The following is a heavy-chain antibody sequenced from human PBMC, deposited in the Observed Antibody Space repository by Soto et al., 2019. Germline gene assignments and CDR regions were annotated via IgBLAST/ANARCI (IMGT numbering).Heavy chain of an antibody. CDR3: ARVRGDSSGYYQPRFDY. CDR1: GFTFSDYY. Sequence: QVQLVESGGGLVKPGGSLRLSCAASGFTFSDYYMSWIRQAPGKGLEWVSYISSSSSYTNYADSVKGRFTISRDNAKNSLYLQMNSLRAEDTAVYYCARVRGDSSGYYQPRFDYWGQGTLVTVSS. V-gene: IGHV3-11*06. D-gene: IGHD3-22*01. J-gene: IGHJ4*02. CDR2: ISSSSSYT.